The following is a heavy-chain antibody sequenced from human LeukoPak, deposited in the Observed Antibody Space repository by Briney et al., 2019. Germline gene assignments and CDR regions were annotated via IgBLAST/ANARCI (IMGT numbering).Heavy chain of an antibody. J-gene: IGHJ4*02. CDR2: ITRGSSVGT. Sequence: PGGSLRLSCAASGFTFNIYDMYWIRQAPGKGLECVSVITRGSSVGTYYADSVKGRFAISRDNSKNTLFLQMNNLRVDDTAVYYCANDHSYSPIAVAVVDYWGQGTLVTVSS. CDR3: ANDHSYSPIAVAVVDY. D-gene: IGHD6-19*01. V-gene: IGHV3-23*01. CDR1: GFTFNIYD.